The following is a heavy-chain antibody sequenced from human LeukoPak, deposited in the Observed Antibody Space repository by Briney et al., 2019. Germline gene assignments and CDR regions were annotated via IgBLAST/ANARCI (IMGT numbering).Heavy chain of an antibody. CDR3: ARPRTYYDFWRGYPPFDY. V-gene: IGHV1-69*13. D-gene: IGHD3-3*01. J-gene: IGHJ4*02. CDR1: GGTFSNYA. Sequence: SVKVSCKASGGTFSNYAISWVRQAPGQGLEWMGGIITNFGTTNYAQKYQGRVTTTADESTSTVYMELSSLRSEDTAVYYCARPRTYYDFWRGYPPFDYWGQGTLVTVSS. CDR2: IITNFGTT.